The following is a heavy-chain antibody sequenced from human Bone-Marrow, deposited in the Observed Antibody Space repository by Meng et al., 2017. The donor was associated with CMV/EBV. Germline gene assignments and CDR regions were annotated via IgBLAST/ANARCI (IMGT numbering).Heavy chain of an antibody. D-gene: IGHD5-18*01. CDR1: GFTFSSYG. CDR3: AKDLAYSYVIHYYYYGMDV. J-gene: IGHJ6*02. Sequence: GESLKISCAASGFTFSSYGMHWVRQAPGKGLEWVAFIRYDGSNKYYADSVKGRFTISRDNSKNTLYLQMNSLRAEDTAVYYCAKDLAYSYVIHYYYYGMDVWGQGNTVNVSS. CDR2: IRYDGSNK. V-gene: IGHV3-30*02.